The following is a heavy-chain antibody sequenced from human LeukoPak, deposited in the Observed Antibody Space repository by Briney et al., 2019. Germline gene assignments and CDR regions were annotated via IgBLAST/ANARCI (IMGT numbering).Heavy chain of an antibody. CDR2: IYSSGST. D-gene: IGHD4-17*01. Sequence: PGGSLRLSCAPSGFTVSSNYMNWVRQAPGKGLEWVSVIYSSGSTYYADSVKGRFTISRDNSKNTLYLQMNSLRAEDTAVYYCARDLYGVSHDYWGQGTLVTVFS. J-gene: IGHJ4*02. CDR1: GFTVSSNY. CDR3: ARDLYGVSHDY. V-gene: IGHV3-53*01.